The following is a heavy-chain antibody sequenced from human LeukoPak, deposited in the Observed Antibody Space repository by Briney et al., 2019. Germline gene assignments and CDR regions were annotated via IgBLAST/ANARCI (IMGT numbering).Heavy chain of an antibody. J-gene: IGHJ4*02. CDR2: ISHSGST. CDR1: GVSINSDTSF. V-gene: IGHV4-31*03. Sequence: SQTLSLTCTVSGVSINSDTSFWSWIRQQPEKGLEWIGFISHSGSTYSNPSLQRRAAISVDTSRNQFSLELTSVTAADTAVYYCARGTTFDGCPDKSLDTFDLWSQGTLVTVSS. CDR3: ARGTTFDGCPDKSLDTFDL. D-gene: IGHD5-24*01.